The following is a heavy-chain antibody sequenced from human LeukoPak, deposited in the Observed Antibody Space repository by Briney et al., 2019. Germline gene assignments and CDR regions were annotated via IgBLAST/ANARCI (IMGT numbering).Heavy chain of an antibody. J-gene: IGHJ6*02. Sequence: PSQTLSLTCTVSGGSISSGSYYWSWIRQPAGKGLDWIGRIYTSRSTNYNPSLKSRVTISEDTSKNQFSMKLSSVTAANTAVYYCARDPGEPIFGETISYGMDVWGQGTTVTVSS. V-gene: IGHV4-61*02. CDR3: ARDPGEPIFGETISYGMDV. CDR1: GGSISSGSYY. CDR2: IYTSRST. D-gene: IGHD3-3*01.